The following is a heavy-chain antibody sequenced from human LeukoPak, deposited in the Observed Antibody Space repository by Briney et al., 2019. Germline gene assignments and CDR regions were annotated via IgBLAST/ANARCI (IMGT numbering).Heavy chain of an antibody. CDR1: GFTVSSNY. J-gene: IGHJ4*02. CDR2: IYSGGST. V-gene: IGHV3-53*01. CDR3: ARSPSYWAYYFDY. D-gene: IGHD3-10*01. Sequence: GGSLRLSCAASGFTVSSNYMSWVRQAPGKGLEWVSVIYSGGSTYYADSVKSRFTISRDNSKNTLYLQMNSLRAEDTAVYYCARSPSYWAYYFDYWGQGTLVTVSS.